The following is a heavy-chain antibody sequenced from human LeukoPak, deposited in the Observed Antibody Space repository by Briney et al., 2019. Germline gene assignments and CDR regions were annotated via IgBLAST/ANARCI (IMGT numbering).Heavy chain of an antibody. Sequence: ASVKVSCKASGYTFTGYYMHWVRQAPGQGLEWMGWINPNSGGTNYAQKFQGRVTMTRDTSISTAYMELSRLRSDDTAVYYCARVKRCYIAAAGLTGFDPWGQGTLVTVSS. CDR3: ARVKRCYIAAAGLTGFDP. CDR1: GYTFTGYY. CDR2: INPNSGGT. V-gene: IGHV1-2*02. J-gene: IGHJ5*02. D-gene: IGHD6-13*01.